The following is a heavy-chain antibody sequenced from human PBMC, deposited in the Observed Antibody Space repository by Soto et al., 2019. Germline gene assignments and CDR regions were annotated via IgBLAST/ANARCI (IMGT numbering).Heavy chain of an antibody. CDR1: GGTFSSYA. V-gene: IGHV1-69*12. J-gene: IGHJ4*02. Sequence: QVQLVQSGAEVKKPGSSVKVSCKASGGTFSSYAISWVRQAPGQGLEWMGGIIPIFGTANDAQKFQGRVTITADDSTSTAYTKLSRLRSDDTAVYYCASEGVYSSGCLGYWGQGTLVTVS. CDR3: ASEGVYSSGCLGY. D-gene: IGHD6-19*01. CDR2: IIPIFGTA.